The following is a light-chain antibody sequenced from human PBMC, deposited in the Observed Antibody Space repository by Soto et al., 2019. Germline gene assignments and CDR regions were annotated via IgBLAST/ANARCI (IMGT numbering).Light chain of an antibody. CDR3: QQYGSSPVT. J-gene: IGKJ5*01. V-gene: IGKV3-20*01. CDR2: GAS. Sequence: EIVLTQSPGTLSLSPGERATLSCRASQSDSSSYLAWYQQKPGQAPRLLIYGASSRATGIPDRFSASGSGTDFTLTISRLETQDFGVYYCQQYGSSPVTFGQRTRLETK. CDR1: QSDSSSY.